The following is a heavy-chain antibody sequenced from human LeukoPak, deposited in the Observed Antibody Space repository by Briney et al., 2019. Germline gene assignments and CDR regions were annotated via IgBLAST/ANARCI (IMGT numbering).Heavy chain of an antibody. CDR1: GGSFSGYY. CDR3: ARGGGGVLRFLEWLLPGYFDY. D-gene: IGHD3-3*01. V-gene: IGHV4-34*01. J-gene: IGHJ4*02. CDR2: INHSGST. Sequence: SETLSLTCAVYGGSFSGYYWSWIRQPPGKGLEWIGEINHSGSTNYNSSLKSRVTISVDTSKNQFSLKLSSVTAADTAVYYCARGGGGVLRFLEWLLPGYFDYWGQGTLVTVSS.